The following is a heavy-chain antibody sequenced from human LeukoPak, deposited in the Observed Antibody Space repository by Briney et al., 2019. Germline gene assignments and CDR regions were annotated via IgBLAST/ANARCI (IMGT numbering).Heavy chain of an antibody. J-gene: IGHJ4*02. CDR1: GLTFDEYG. V-gene: IGHV3-20*04. Sequence: GASLRLSCAASGLTFDEYGMSWVRQAPGKGLEWVSGINWNGGRTGYADSVKGRFTISRDNAKNSLYLQMNSLRAEDTALYYCARDNMIVVRALDYWGQGTLVTVSS. D-gene: IGHD3-22*01. CDR3: ARDNMIVVRALDY. CDR2: INWNGGRT.